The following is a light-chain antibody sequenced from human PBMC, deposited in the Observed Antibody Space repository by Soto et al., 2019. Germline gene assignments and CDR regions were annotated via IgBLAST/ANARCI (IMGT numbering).Light chain of an antibody. J-gene: IGKJ4*01. CDR1: QDISNN. Sequence: DIQMTQSPSSLSASIGDRVTITCQASQDISNNLNWYQQKPGKAPKLLIYDASNLKTGVPSRFSGSGSATDFIFTISSLQPEDIATYYCQQYFHRLLTFGGGTKVEI. V-gene: IGKV1-33*01. CDR3: QQYFHRLLT. CDR2: DAS.